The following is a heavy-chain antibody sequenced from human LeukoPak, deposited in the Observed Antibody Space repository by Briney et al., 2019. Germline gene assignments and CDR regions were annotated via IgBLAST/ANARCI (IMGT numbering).Heavy chain of an antibody. D-gene: IGHD5-18*01. J-gene: IGHJ5*02. CDR2: INHSGST. V-gene: IGHV4-39*07. Sequence: SETLSLTCTVSGGSISSSSYYWGWIRQPPGKGLEWIGEINHSGSTNYNPSLKSRVTISVDTSKNQFSLKLSSVTAADTAVYYCARARGYSYGSPFYNWFDPWGQGTLVTVSS. CDR1: GGSISSSSYY. CDR3: ARARGYSYGSPFYNWFDP.